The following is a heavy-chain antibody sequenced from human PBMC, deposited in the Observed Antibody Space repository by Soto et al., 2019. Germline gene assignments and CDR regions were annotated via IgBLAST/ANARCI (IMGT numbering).Heavy chain of an antibody. Sequence: SENLSLTCTVSGGSIISSNFYWGWIRQPPGKGLEWIGSVEYGGSTYDNPSLKSRVTLSADTSKNQFSLKLTSVTAADTAIYYCARHVRGAVTMYWFDPWCHGTLVT. V-gene: IGHV4-39*01. J-gene: IGHJ5*02. CDR1: GGSIISSNFY. D-gene: IGHD3-10*02. CDR2: VEYGGST. CDR3: ARHVRGAVTMYWFDP.